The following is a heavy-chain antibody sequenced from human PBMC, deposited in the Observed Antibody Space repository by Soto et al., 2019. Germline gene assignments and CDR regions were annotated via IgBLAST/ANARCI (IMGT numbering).Heavy chain of an antibody. CDR2: IWYDGSNK. D-gene: IGHD2-21*02. V-gene: IGHV3-33*01. Sequence: QVQLVESGGGVVQPGRSLRLSCAASGFTFSSYGMHWVRQAPGKGLEWVAVIWYDGSNKYYADSVKGRFTISRDNSKNTLYLQMNSLGAEDTAVYYCARRGVVTGGAFDIWGQGTMVTVSS. CDR3: ARRGVVTGGAFDI. J-gene: IGHJ3*02. CDR1: GFTFSSYG.